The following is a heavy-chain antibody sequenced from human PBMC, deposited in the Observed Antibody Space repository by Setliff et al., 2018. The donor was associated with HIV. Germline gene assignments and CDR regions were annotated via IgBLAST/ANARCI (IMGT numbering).Heavy chain of an antibody. CDR1: GYSITNGYY. V-gene: IGHV4-38-2*02. Sequence: PSETLSLTCSVSGYSITNGYYWGWFRQSPGKGLEWIATIYQTGSIYYNPSLQNRVTLLLDMSKNQFSLKLSSVTAADTAVYYCERQAWHSGRNGYFVDYWGQGTLVTVSS. CDR2: IYQTGSI. D-gene: IGHD2-15*01. J-gene: IGHJ4*02. CDR3: ERQAWHSGRNGYFVDY.